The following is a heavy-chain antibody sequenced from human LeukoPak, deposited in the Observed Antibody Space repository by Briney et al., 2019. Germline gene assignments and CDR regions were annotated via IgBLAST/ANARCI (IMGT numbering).Heavy chain of an antibody. CDR2: IYTSGST. D-gene: IGHD3-22*01. J-gene: IGHJ4*02. V-gene: IGHV4-61*02. Sequence: SETLSLTCTVSGNSISSGDNYWSWIRQPAGKGLEWIGRIYTSGSTNYNPSLKSRVTISGDTSKNQFSLRLRSVPAADTAVYYCARASYSYDINGWVPFDYWGQGTLVTVS. CDR1: GNSISSGDNY. CDR3: ARASYSYDINGWVPFDY.